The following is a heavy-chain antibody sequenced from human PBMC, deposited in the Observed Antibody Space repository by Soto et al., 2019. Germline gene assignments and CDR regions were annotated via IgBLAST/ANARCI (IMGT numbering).Heavy chain of an antibody. Sequence: ASVKVSCKASGYTFTSHGISWVRQAPGQGLEWMGWISAYNGNTNYAQKLQGRVTMTTDTSTSTAYMELRSLRSDDTAVYYCARGLGYCSSTSCRPIAFDIWGQGTMVTVS. CDR2: ISAYNGNT. J-gene: IGHJ3*02. D-gene: IGHD2-2*01. CDR1: GYTFTSHG. V-gene: IGHV1-18*01. CDR3: ARGLGYCSSTSCRPIAFDI.